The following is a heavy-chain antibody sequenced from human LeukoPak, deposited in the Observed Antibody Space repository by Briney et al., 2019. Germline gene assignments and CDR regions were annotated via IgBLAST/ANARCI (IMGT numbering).Heavy chain of an antibody. J-gene: IGHJ4*02. D-gene: IGHD3-10*01. CDR2: ISSSSSYI. V-gene: IGHV3-21*01. CDR3: ARPRYGSGSPYDY. CDR1: GFTFSSYA. Sequence: GASLRLSCAASGFTFSSYAMHRVRQAPGKGLEWVSSISSSSSYIYYADSVKGRFTISRDNAKTSLYLQMNSLRAEDTAVYYCARPRYGSGSPYDYWGQGTLVTVSS.